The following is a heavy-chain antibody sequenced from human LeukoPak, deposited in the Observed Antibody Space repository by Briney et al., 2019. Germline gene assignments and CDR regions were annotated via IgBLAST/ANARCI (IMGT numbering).Heavy chain of an antibody. CDR1: GFTFSDYF. CDR2: ISYSGSTI. Sequence: PGGSLRLSCAASGFTFSDYFMTWIRQAPGKGLEWVSYISYSGSTIYYADSVKGRFTISRDNAKDLLYLQMNSLRVEDTAVYYCARGLKVDYYDSSGPDYWGQGTLVTVSS. J-gene: IGHJ4*02. V-gene: IGHV3-11*04. D-gene: IGHD3-22*01. CDR3: ARGLKVDYYDSSGPDY.